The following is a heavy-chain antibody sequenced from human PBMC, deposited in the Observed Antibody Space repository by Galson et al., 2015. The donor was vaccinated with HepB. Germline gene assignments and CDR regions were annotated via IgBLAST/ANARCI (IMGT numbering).Heavy chain of an antibody. CDR3: ARLITYGDYSYPDAFDI. J-gene: IGHJ3*02. V-gene: IGHV1-69*13. Sequence: SVKVSCKASGGTFSSYAISWVRQAPGQGLEWMGGIIPIFGTANYAQKFQGRVTITADESTSTAYMELSSLRSEDTAVYYCARLITYGDYSYPDAFDIWGQGTMVTVSS. D-gene: IGHD4-17*01. CDR1: GGTFSSYA. CDR2: IIPIFGTA.